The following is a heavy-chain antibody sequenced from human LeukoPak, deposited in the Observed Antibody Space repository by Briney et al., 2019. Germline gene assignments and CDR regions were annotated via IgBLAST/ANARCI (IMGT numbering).Heavy chain of an antibody. D-gene: IGHD3-10*01. CDR2: IYTSGTT. Sequence: PSETLSLTCTVSDGSISSYFWSWIRQPAGKGLEWIGRIYTSGTTNYNPSLKSRVTMSVDTSKNQFSLQLSSVTAADTALYYCGREVYGSGRLIDYWGQGTLVTVSS. V-gene: IGHV4-4*07. CDR1: DGSISSYF. CDR3: GREVYGSGRLIDY. J-gene: IGHJ4*02.